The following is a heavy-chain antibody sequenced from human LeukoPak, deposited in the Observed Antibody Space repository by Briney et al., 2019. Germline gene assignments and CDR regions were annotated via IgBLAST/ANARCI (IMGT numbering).Heavy chain of an antibody. CDR1: GFTFSSYA. CDR3: AKGLGYSSGWVNAFDI. CDR2: ISGSGGST. V-gene: IGHV3-23*01. Sequence: GGSLRLSCAASGFTFSSYAMSWVRQAPGKRLEWVSAISGSGGSTYYADSVKGRFTISRDNSKNTLYLQMNSLRAEDTAVYYCAKGLGYSSGWVNAFDIWGQGTMVTVSS. J-gene: IGHJ3*02. D-gene: IGHD6-19*01.